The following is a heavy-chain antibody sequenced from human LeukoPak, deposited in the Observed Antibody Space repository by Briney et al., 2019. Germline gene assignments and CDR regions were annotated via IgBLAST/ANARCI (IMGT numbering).Heavy chain of an antibody. CDR1: GFTFSNAW. V-gene: IGHV3-15*01. CDR2: IKSITDGGTT. J-gene: IGHJ4*02. D-gene: IGHD3-22*01. Sequence: PGGSLRLSCAASGFTFSNAWMSWVRQAPGKGLEWVGRIKSITDGGTTDYAAPVKGRFTISRDDSKNTLYLQMNSLKTEDTAVYYCTTDAAGDYDSSGPYYFDYWGQGTLVTVSS. CDR3: TTDAAGDYDSSGPYYFDY.